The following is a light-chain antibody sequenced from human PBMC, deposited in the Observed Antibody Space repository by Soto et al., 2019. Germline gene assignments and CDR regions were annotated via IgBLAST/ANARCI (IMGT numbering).Light chain of an antibody. Sequence: AIRMTQSPSSFSASTGDRVTITCRASQGISSYLAWYQQKPGKAPKLLIYAASTLQSGVPSRFSGSGSGTDFTLTINNLQPGDFATYFCQQGFSRPRTFGQGTKVDIK. J-gene: IGKJ1*01. V-gene: IGKV1-8*01. CDR1: QGISSY. CDR2: AAS. CDR3: QQGFSRPRT.